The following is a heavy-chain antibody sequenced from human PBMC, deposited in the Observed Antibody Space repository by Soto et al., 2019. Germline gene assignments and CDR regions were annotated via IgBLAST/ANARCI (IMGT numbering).Heavy chain of an antibody. V-gene: IGHV3-33*01. CDR3: ARGLPYSNHPWFDP. J-gene: IGHJ5*02. CDR2: IWYDGSNK. CDR1: GFTFSSYG. Sequence: QVQLVESGGGVVQPGRSLRLSCAASGFTFSSYGMHWVRQAPGKGLEWVAVIWYDGSNKYYADSVKGRFTISRDNSKNTMYLQMNSLRAKDTAVYYGARGLPYSNHPWFDPWGQGTLVTVSS. D-gene: IGHD4-4*01.